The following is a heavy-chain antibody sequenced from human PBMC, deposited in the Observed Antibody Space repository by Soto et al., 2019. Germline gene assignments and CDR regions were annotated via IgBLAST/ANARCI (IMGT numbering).Heavy chain of an antibody. Sequence: QVHLVQSGGEVKKPGASVKVSCKASGYTFNRHGITWVRQAPGQGLGWTGWISGYNGDINYEQKFQGRVTLSSDTRTSTVYLELKSLRFDDSAVYYCARVRIVGAREIDFWVQGTLVTVSS. CDR1: GYTFNRHG. D-gene: IGHD1-26*01. J-gene: IGHJ4*02. CDR3: ARVRIVGAREIDF. V-gene: IGHV1-18*04. CDR2: ISGYNGDI.